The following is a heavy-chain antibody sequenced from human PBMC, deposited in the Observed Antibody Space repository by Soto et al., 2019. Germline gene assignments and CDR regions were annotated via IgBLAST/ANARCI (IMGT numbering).Heavy chain of an antibody. D-gene: IGHD3-22*01. CDR2: IHHSGST. Sequence: ETLSLTCAVSGGSVTSGHYWDWIRQPPGKGLEWIGSIHHSGSTYYNPSLKSRVTISVDTSKNQLSLKLRSVTAADTAVYYCARSYDSSAYFPNYYYGMDVWGQGTTVTVSS. J-gene: IGHJ6*02. CDR1: GGSVTSGHY. CDR3: ARSYDSSAYFPNYYYGMDV. V-gene: IGHV4-38-2*01.